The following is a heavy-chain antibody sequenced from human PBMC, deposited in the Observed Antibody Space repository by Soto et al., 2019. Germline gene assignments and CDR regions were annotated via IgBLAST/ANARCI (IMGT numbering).Heavy chain of an antibody. J-gene: IGHJ6*03. CDR3: ARHPFLISDFWSNYYTGRPVYYIDV. D-gene: IGHD3-3*01. CDR2: IYYSGST. CDR1: GGSISSSSYY. V-gene: IGHV4-39*01. Sequence: QLQLQESGPGLVKPSETLSLTCTVSGGSISSSSYYWGWIRQPPGKGLEWIGSIYYSGSTYYNPSLKSRVTTFVDTSMHLFSLKLSSVTAADTAVYYCARHPFLISDFWSNYYTGRPVYYIDVWGKVTTVTVSS.